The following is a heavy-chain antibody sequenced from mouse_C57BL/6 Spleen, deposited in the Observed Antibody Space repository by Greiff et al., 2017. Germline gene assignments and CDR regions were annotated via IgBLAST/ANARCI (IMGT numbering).Heavy chain of an antibody. J-gene: IGHJ2*01. D-gene: IGHD2-3*01. CDR2: ISYDGSN. V-gene: IGHV3-6*01. CDR1: GYSITRGYY. CDR3: AREDGAYYFDY. Sequence: EVQLQESGPGLVKPSQSLSLTCSVTGYSITRGYYWNWIRQFPGNKLEWMGYISYDGSNNYNPSLKNRISITRDTSKNQFFLKLNSVTTEDTATYYCAREDGAYYFDYWGQGTTLTGSS.